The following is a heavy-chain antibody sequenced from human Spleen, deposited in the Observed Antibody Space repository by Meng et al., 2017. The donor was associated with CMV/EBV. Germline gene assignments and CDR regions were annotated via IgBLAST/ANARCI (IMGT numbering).Heavy chain of an antibody. CDR1: GFSFSTYE. D-gene: IGHD3-16*01. Sequence: GGSLRLSCAASGFSFSTYEMNWVRQAPGKGLEWLSYISSGGGTIYYADSVKGRFTISIDTSKNQFTLKVNSVTAADTAVYYCAREGGASWFDYWGQGTLVTVSS. CDR2: ISSGGGTI. J-gene: IGHJ4*02. CDR3: AREGGASWFDY. V-gene: IGHV3-48*03.